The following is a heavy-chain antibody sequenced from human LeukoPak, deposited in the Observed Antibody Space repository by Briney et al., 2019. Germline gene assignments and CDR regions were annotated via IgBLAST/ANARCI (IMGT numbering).Heavy chain of an antibody. D-gene: IGHD3-22*01. Sequence: RASVKVSCKASGGTFSSYAISWVRQAPGQGLEWMGGIIPIFGTANYAQKFQGRVTITADESTSTAYMELSSLRSEDTAVYYCARVDIGAAYYDGLYYFDYWGQGTLVTVSS. CDR1: GGTFSSYA. CDR2: IIPIFGTA. CDR3: ARVDIGAAYYDGLYYFDY. J-gene: IGHJ4*02. V-gene: IGHV1-69*13.